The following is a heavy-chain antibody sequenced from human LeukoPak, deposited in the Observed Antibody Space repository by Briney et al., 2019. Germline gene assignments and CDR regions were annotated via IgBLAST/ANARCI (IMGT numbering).Heavy chain of an antibody. J-gene: IGHJ6*03. Sequence: GGSLRLSCAASGVTFSDSAMTWVRQVPVKGLEWVSSISSSGSYIYYADSVKGRFTISRDNAKNSLYLQMNSLRADDTAVYHCARGAGSIFGEYYYYMDVWGKGTAVTVSS. D-gene: IGHD3-3*01. CDR1: GVTFSDSA. CDR3: ARGAGSIFGEYYYYMDV. V-gene: IGHV3-21*01. CDR2: ISSSGSYI.